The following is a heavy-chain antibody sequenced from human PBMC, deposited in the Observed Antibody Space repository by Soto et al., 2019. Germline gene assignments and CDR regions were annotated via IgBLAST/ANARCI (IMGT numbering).Heavy chain of an antibody. Sequence: EVQLVESGGGLVKPGGSLRLSCAASGFTFSSYSMNWVRQAPGKGLEWVSSISSSSSYIYYADSVKGRFTISRDNAQNALYLQMNSLRAGNTAVYYCARSPNLPYYYYGMDVWGQGTTVTVSS. V-gene: IGHV3-21*01. J-gene: IGHJ6*02. CDR3: ARSPNLPYYYYGMDV. CDR2: ISSSSSYI. CDR1: GFTFSSYS.